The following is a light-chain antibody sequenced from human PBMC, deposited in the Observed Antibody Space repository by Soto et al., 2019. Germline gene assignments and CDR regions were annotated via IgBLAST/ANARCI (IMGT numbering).Light chain of an antibody. J-gene: IGKJ2*01. CDR3: QQANNWPHT. V-gene: IGKV3-15*01. CDR1: QSVSSN. Sequence: EIVMTQSPATLSVSPGERATLSCRASQSVSSNLAWYQQKPGQAPRQPIYGASTRATGIPARFSGSGSGTDFTLTISSLQSEDFAVYYCQQANNWPHTFGQGTKLEIK. CDR2: GAS.